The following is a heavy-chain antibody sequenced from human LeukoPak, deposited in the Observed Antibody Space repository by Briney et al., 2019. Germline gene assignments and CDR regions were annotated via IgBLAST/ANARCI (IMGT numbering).Heavy chain of an antibody. CDR2: INSDGSST. V-gene: IGHV3-74*01. D-gene: IGHD6-19*01. J-gene: IGHJ4*02. CDR1: GFTFSSYW. Sequence: GALRLSCAVSGFTFSSYWMHWVRQAPGKGLVWVSRINSDGSSTSYADSVKGRFTISRDNAKNTLYLQMNSLRAEDTAVYYCARDRDSGYFDYWGQGTLVTVSS. CDR3: ARDRDSGYFDY.